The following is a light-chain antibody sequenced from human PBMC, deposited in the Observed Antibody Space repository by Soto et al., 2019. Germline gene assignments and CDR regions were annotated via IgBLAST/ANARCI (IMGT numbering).Light chain of an antibody. Sequence: QSVLTQPRSVSGSPGQSVTISCTGTSSDVGSYNYVSWYQQHPGNAPKLMIYDVSKRPSGVPDRFSGSKSANTASLTISGLQAEDEADYYCCSYAGSYTWVFGGGTKVTVL. V-gene: IGLV2-11*01. CDR1: SSDVGSYNY. CDR3: CSYAGSYTWV. CDR2: DVS. J-gene: IGLJ3*02.